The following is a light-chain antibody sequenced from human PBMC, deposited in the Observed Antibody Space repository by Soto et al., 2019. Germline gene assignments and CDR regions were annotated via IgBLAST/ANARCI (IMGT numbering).Light chain of an antibody. CDR3: QQDKSCPVT. CDR1: LTITSW. CDR2: DAS. Sequence: IQMPQYTSSVSASVGDRVIITCRASLTITSWVAWYQQVPGKAPKLLIYDASILQTGVPSRFSGSGSATDFTLTINRLQPEDFATYYCQQDKSCPVTFGQGTRLEIK. J-gene: IGKJ5*01. V-gene: IGKV1-12*01.